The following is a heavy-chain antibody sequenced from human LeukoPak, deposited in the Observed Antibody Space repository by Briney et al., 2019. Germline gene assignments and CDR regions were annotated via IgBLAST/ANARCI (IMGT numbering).Heavy chain of an antibody. V-gene: IGHV4-59*12. J-gene: IGHJ6*03. Sequence: SEILSLTCTVSGGSISSDYWSWIRQPPGKGLEWIGYIYNSGSTNYNPSLKSRVTISEDTSKNQFSLKLSSVTAADTAVYYCARETYDYGVPYYMDVWGKGTTVTISS. CDR3: ARETYDYGVPYYMDV. CDR1: GGSISSDY. D-gene: IGHD4-17*01. CDR2: IYNSGST.